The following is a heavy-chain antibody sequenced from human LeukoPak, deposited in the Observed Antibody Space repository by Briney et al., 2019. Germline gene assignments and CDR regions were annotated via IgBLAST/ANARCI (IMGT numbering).Heavy chain of an antibody. J-gene: IGHJ4*02. V-gene: IGHV4-4*07. Sequence: SETLSLTCTVSGGSISSYSWSWIRQPAGKGLEWIGRIYTNGSTNYNPSLKSRVTMSVDTSKNQFSLKLSSVTAADTAVYYCAREGRYCTNGVCYNYFDYWGQGTLVTVSS. CDR3: AREGRYCTNGVCYNYFDY. D-gene: IGHD2-8*01. CDR1: GGSISSYS. CDR2: IYTNGST.